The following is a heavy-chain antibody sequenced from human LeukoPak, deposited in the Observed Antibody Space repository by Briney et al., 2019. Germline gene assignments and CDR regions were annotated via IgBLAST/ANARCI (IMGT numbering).Heavy chain of an antibody. CDR1: GYTFTGYY. CDR2: FDPEDGET. Sequence: ASVKVSCKASGYTFTGYYMHWVRQAPGQGLEWMGGFDPEDGETIYAQKFQGRVTMTEDTSTDTAYMELSSLRSEDTAVYYCATVSYYYDSSGYLDYWGQGTLVTVSS. J-gene: IGHJ4*02. D-gene: IGHD3-22*01. CDR3: ATVSYYYDSSGYLDY. V-gene: IGHV1-24*01.